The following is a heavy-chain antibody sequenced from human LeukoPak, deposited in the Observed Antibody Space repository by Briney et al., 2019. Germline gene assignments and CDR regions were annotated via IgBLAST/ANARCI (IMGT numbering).Heavy chain of an antibody. CDR3: ARLSARGSHPLGY. CDR1: GGSFSGYY. V-gene: IGHV4-34*01. CDR2: INHSGST. Sequence: PSETLSLTCAVYGGSFSGYYWSWIRQPPGKGLEWIGEINHSGSTNYNPSLKSRVTISVDTSKNQFSLKLSSVTAADTAVYYCARLSARGSHPLGYWGQGTLVTVSS. D-gene: IGHD1-26*01. J-gene: IGHJ4*02.